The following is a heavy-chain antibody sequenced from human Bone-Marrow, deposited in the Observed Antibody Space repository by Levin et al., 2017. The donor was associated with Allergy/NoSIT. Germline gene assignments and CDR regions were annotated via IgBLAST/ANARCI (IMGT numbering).Heavy chain of an antibody. V-gene: IGHV5-51*01. J-gene: IGHJ4*02. CDR3: ARVGIVGTTNVFDF. CDR1: GYTFNSYW. Sequence: GESLKISCKASGYTFNSYWIGWVRQMPGKGLEWMGIIYPGDSKTTYGPSFQGQVTMSVDKSISTAYLQWGSLKASDTAMYYCARVGIVGTTNVFDFWGQGTLITVSS. D-gene: IGHD1-26*01. CDR2: IYPGDSKT.